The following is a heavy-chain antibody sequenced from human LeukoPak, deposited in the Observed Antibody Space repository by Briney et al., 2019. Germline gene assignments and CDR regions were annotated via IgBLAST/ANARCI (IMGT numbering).Heavy chain of an antibody. Sequence: GGSLRLSCAVSGFSSRSDHVNLIRQPPGEGLEWVSGVDGSGTWTAYGDSVRGRFTISRDTSKETIYLEMNSLRAKDAAVYYCARFTWGCRGGCRWGRGTLVIVSS. V-gene: IGHV3-23*01. J-gene: IGHJ4*02. CDR3: ARFTWGCRGGCR. D-gene: IGHD7-27*01. CDR2: VDGSGTWT. CDR1: GFSSRSDH.